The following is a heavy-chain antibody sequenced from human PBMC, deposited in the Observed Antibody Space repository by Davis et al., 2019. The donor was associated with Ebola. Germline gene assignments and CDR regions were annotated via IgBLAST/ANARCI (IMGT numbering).Heavy chain of an antibody. J-gene: IGHJ4*02. V-gene: IGHV4-39*01. Sequence: MPSETLSLTCTVSGGSISSSGYYWGWIRQPPGKGLEWIGSVYYSGSTYYNPSLKSRVTMSVDTSKNQFSLKLSSVTAADTAVYYCAIQGVGTNLDYWGQGTLVTVSS. CDR3: AIQGVGTNLDY. CDR1: GGSISSSGYY. D-gene: IGHD1-26*01. CDR2: VYYSGST.